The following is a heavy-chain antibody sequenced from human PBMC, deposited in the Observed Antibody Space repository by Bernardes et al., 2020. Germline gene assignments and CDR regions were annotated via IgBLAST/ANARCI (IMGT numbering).Heavy chain of an antibody. J-gene: IGHJ6*02. CDR1: GGSISSYY. V-gene: IGHV4-59*08. D-gene: IGHD2-2*01. Sequence: SETLSLTCTVSGGSISSYYWSWIRQPPGKGLEWIGYIYYSGSTNYNPSLKSRVTISVDTSKNQFSLKLSSVTAADTAVYYCARSGCSSTSCLYGMDVWGQGTTVTVSS. CDR3: ARSGCSSTSCLYGMDV. CDR2: IYYSGST.